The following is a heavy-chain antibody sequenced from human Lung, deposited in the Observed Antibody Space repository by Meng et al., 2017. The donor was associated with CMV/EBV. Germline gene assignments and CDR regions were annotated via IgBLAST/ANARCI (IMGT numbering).Heavy chain of an antibody. Sequence: VHMQSSGLGRFTPSQTRSLTCAVSGGSISSGDYYGIWIRQPPGKSLEWIGYIYYPVSTYYNPSLKSRVIISVDTSKNQFSLKLNSVTAAHTAVYYCARVGGCSGGGCYHRLFDYWGQGTLVTVSS. J-gene: IGHJ4*02. CDR2: IYYPVST. V-gene: IGHV4-30-4*01. CDR1: GGSISSGDYY. CDR3: ARVGGCSGGGCYHRLFDY. D-gene: IGHD2-15*01.